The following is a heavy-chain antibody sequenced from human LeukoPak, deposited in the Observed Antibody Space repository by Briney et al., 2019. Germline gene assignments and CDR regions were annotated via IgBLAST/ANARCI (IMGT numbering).Heavy chain of an antibody. Sequence: SGGSLRLSCAASGFTVSSNYMSWVRQAPGKGLEWVSVIYSGGSTYYADSVKGRFTISRDNSKNTLYLQMNSLRAEDTAVYYCARVVVIGRIDYWGQGTLVTVSS. V-gene: IGHV3-66*01. CDR2: IYSGGST. J-gene: IGHJ4*02. CDR3: ARVVVIGRIDY. CDR1: GFTVSSNY. D-gene: IGHD3-22*01.